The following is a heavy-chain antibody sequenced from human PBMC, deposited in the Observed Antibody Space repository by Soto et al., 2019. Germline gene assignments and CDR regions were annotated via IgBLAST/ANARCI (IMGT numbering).Heavy chain of an antibody. CDR2: IIPIIGSA. V-gene: IGHV1-69*13. D-gene: IGHD4-4*01. CDR3: ARDQTVTDYYYGMDV. CDR1: GGTFSRYA. Sequence: SVKVSCKASGGTFSRYAISWVRQAPGQGLEWMGGIIPIIGSANYAQKFQGRVTISADESTSTAYMELRSLRSEDTAVYYCARDQTVTDYYYGMDVWGQGTTVTVSS. J-gene: IGHJ6*02.